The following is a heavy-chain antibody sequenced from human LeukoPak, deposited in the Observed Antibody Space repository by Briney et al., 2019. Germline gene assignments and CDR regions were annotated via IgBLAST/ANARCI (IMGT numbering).Heavy chain of an antibody. J-gene: IGHJ6*03. D-gene: IGHD3-10*01. CDR1: GYTFTSYY. Sequence: ASVKVSCKASGYTFTSYYMHWVRQAPGQGLEWMGIINPSGGSTSYAQKFQGRVTMTRDTSTSTVYMELSSLRSEDTAVYYCARHREFFGELLPIYYSYYLDVWGKGTTVTVSS. V-gene: IGHV1-46*01. CDR2: INPSGGST. CDR3: ARHREFFGELLPIYYSYYLDV.